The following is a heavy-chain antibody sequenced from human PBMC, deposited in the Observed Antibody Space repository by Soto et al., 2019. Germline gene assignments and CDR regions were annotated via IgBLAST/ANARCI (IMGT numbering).Heavy chain of an antibody. Sequence: PSETLSLTCSVSGGSGYDFYWNWLRQTPGKGLEWIGNIYNNGRTNYNPSLKNRVTISIDTSKNQFSLHLSSVTTADTAMYFCARGHGIYVRFDSWGQGTLVTVSS. V-gene: IGHV4-59*02. D-gene: IGHD3-10*02. J-gene: IGHJ4*02. CDR2: IYNNGRT. CDR1: GGSGYDFY. CDR3: ARGHGIYVRFDS.